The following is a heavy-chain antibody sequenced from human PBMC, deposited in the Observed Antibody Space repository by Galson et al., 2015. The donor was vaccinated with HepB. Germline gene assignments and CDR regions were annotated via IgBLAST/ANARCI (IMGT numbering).Heavy chain of an antibody. J-gene: IGHJ6*03. D-gene: IGHD5-18*01. CDR3: ATSAGHSTDPYYMNF. Sequence: SVKVSCKASGGTFNVYAISWVRQAPGQGLEWMGGIIPMFGAATYAQKFQGRVTISADKSTTTAYLEFSSLRSEDTAVYYCATSAGHSTDPYYMNFWGEGTTV. CDR2: IIPMFGAA. CDR1: GGTFNVYA. V-gene: IGHV1-69*06.